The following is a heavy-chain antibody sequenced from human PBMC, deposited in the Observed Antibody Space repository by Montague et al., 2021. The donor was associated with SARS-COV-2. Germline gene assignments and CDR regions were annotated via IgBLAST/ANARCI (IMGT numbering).Heavy chain of an antibody. CDR2: ISTDDGSTT. Sequence: SLILSWAASGFTFSTYWMHLVRQVPVKGLVWFSRISTDDGSTTTYADSVKGRFTISRDNAKHTLYLQMDSLRAEDTAVSYCARDLSSGWYRYFGYWGQGTLVTVSS. J-gene: IGHJ4*02. D-gene: IGHD6-19*01. CDR3: ARDLSSGWYRYFGY. V-gene: IGHV3-74*01. CDR1: GFTFSTYW.